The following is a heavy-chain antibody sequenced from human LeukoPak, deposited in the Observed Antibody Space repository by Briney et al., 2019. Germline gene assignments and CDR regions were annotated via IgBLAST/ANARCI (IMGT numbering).Heavy chain of an antibody. V-gene: IGHV1-2*02. J-gene: IGHJ4*02. CDR1: GYTFTGYY. CDR2: INPNSGGT. Sequence: ASVKVSCKASGYTFTGYYMLWVRQAPGRGLEGMGWINPNSGGTNYAQKFQGRVTMTRDTSISTAYMELSRLRSDDTAVYYCARAHSKQQLVPGDYWGQGTLVTVSS. D-gene: IGHD6-13*01. CDR3: ARAHSKQQLVPGDY.